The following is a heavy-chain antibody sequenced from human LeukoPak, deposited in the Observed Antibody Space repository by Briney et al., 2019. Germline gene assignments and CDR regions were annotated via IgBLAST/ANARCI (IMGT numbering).Heavy chain of an antibody. Sequence: GRSLRLSCATSGFTFDDYAMHWVRQAPGKGLEWVSGISWNSGRIGYADSVKGRFTISRDNAKNSLYLQMNSLRVEDTALYYCAKDGDYYFDYWGQGTLVTVSS. CDR1: GFTFDDYA. J-gene: IGHJ4*02. V-gene: IGHV3-9*01. CDR3: AKDGDYYFDY. CDR2: ISWNSGRI.